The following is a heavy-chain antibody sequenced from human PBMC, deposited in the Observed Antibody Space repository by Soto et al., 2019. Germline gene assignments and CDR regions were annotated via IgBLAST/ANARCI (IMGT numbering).Heavy chain of an antibody. Sequence: GGSLRLSCAASGFTFSSYAMSWVRQAPGKGLEWVSAISGSGGSTYYADSVKGRFTISRDNSKNTLYLQMNSLRAEGTAVYYCAKVHLWPLMVDFDYWGQGTLVTVS. CDR2: ISGSGGST. D-gene: IGHD3-10*01. CDR1: GFTFSSYA. CDR3: AKVHLWPLMVDFDY. J-gene: IGHJ4*02. V-gene: IGHV3-23*01.